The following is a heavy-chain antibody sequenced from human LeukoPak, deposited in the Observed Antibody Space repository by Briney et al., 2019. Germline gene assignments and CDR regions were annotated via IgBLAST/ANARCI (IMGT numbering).Heavy chain of an antibody. CDR2: ISWNSGSI. D-gene: IGHD3-3*01. V-gene: IGHV3-9*03. CDR1: GFTFDDYA. J-gene: IGHJ4*02. CDR3: AKGSSITIFGVVDY. Sequence: GRSLRLSCAASGFTFDDYAMHSVRQAPGKGLEWVSGISWNSGSIGYADSVKGRFTISRDNAKNSLYLQMNSLRAEDMALYYCAKGSSITIFGVVDYWGQGTLVTVSS.